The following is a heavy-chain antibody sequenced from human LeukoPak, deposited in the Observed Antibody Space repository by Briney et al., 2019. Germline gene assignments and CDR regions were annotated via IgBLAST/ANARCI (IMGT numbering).Heavy chain of an antibody. J-gene: IGHJ4*02. V-gene: IGHV4-38-2*02. CDR2: IYHSGST. CDR3: ARYSGSYEIDY. CDR1: GYSISSGYY. D-gene: IGHD1-26*01. Sequence: SETLSLTCTVSGYSISSGYYWGWIRQPPGMGLEWIGSIYHSGSTYYNPSLKSRVTISVDTSKNQFSLKLSSVTAADTAVYYCARYSGSYEIDYWGQGTLVTVSS.